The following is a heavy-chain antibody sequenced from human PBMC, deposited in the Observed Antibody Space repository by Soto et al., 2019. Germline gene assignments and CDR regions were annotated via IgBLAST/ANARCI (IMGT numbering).Heavy chain of an antibody. CDR1: GFTFGDYA. J-gene: IGHJ6*02. CDR3: ARYTYTSRYSYFGMDV. D-gene: IGHD6-13*01. CDR2: VRSRAYGGTT. Sequence: GGSLRLSCTASGFTFGDYAMSWFRQAPGKGLEWVGVVRSRAYGGTTDYAASVRGSFTISRDDSKSIAYLQMNTLRTEDTAVYYCARYTYTSRYSYFGMDVWGHGTTVTVSS. V-gene: IGHV3-49*03.